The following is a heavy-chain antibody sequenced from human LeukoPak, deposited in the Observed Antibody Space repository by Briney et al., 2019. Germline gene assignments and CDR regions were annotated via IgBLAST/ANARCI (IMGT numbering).Heavy chain of an antibody. CDR2: VKQDGTEQ. Sequence: GGSLRLSCAPSGVTLSSYWMSWVRQAPGKGREWGANVKQDGTEQYYVDSVKGRFAISRDNAKKSVFLQMSSLRAEDTAVYYCARGPLYQVPYYEHYYGLDVWGQGTTVTVFS. CDR3: ARGPLYQVPYYEHYYGLDV. CDR1: GVTLSSYW. V-gene: IGHV3-7*03. J-gene: IGHJ6*02. D-gene: IGHD3-16*01.